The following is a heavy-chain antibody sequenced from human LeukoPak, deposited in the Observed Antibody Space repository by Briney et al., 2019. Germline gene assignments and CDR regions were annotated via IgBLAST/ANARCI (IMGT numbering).Heavy chain of an antibody. J-gene: IGHJ6*03. CDR3: ARGKGFGEFTLYYYYYYMDV. V-gene: IGHV1-69*13. Sequence: VASVKVSCKASGGTFSSYAISWVRQAPGQGLEWMGGIIPIFGTANYAQKFQGRVTITADESTSTAYMELSSLRSEDTAVYYCARGKGFGEFTLYYYYYYMDVWGKGTTVTTSS. D-gene: IGHD3-10*01. CDR1: GGTFSSYA. CDR2: IIPIFGTA.